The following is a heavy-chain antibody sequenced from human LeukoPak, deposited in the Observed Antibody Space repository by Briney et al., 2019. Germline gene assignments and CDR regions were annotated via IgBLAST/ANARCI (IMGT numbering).Heavy chain of an antibody. CDR3: ASLYYDNSGYFSWLDP. Sequence: GASVKVSCKASGSTFGSHTISWVRQAPGQGLEWVGRVIPVLGMATHAQSFQGRVTITADKSTSTAYMELGSLRSEDTAVYYCASLYYDNSGYFSWLDPWGQGTLVTVSS. CDR2: VIPVLGMA. D-gene: IGHD3-22*01. V-gene: IGHV1-69*02. J-gene: IGHJ5*02. CDR1: GSTFGSHT.